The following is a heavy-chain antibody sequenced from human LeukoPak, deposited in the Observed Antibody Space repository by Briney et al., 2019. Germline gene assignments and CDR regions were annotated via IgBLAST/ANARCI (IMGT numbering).Heavy chain of an antibody. CDR3: ARGYCSGNSCYYFDY. CDR2: INPSGGST. D-gene: IGHD2-15*01. CDR1: GYTFTSYY. J-gene: IGHJ4*02. V-gene: IGHV1-46*01. Sequence: GASVKVSCKASGYTFTSYYMHWVRQAPGQGLEWMGIINPSGGSTSYAQKFQGRVTMTRDTSTSTVYTELSSLRSEDTAVYFCARGYCSGNSCYYFDYWGQGTLVTVSS.